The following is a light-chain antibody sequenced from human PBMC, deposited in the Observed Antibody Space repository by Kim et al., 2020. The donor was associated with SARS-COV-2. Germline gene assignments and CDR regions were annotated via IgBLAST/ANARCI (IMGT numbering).Light chain of an antibody. CDR1: KLGDKY. Sequence: VSPGQTASITCPGDKLGDKYACWYQQKPGQSPVLVIYQDSKRPSGIPERFSGSNSGNTATLTISGTQAMDEADYYCQAWDSSLVVFGGGTQLTVL. CDR2: QDS. J-gene: IGLJ2*01. V-gene: IGLV3-1*01. CDR3: QAWDSSLVV.